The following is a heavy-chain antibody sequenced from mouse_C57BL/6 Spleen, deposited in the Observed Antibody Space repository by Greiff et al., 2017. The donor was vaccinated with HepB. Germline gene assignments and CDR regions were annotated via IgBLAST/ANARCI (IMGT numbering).Heavy chain of an antibody. V-gene: IGHV1-55*01. D-gene: IGHD2-4*01. CDR2: IYPGSGST. CDR1: GYTFTSYW. Sequence: QVQLQQSGAELVKPGASVKMSCKASGYTFTSYWITWVKQRPGQGLEWIGDIYPGSGSTNYNEKFKSKATLTVDTSSSTAYMQLSSLTSEDSAVYYCAREGDYDYDVDWFAYWGQGTLVTVSA. CDR3: AREGDYDYDVDWFAY. J-gene: IGHJ3*01.